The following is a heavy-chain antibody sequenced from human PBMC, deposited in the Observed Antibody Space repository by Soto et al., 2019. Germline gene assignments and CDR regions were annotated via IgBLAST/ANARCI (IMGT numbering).Heavy chain of an antibody. V-gene: IGHV4-34*01. Sequence: SETLSLTCAVYGGSFSGYYWSWIRQPPGKGLEWIGEINHSGSTNYNPSLKSRVTISVDTSKNQFSLKLSSVTAADTAVYYCASSQTTGTKNAFDIWGQGTMVTVSS. CDR3: ASSQTTGTKNAFDI. CDR2: INHSGST. CDR1: GGSFSGYY. D-gene: IGHD1-1*01. J-gene: IGHJ3*02.